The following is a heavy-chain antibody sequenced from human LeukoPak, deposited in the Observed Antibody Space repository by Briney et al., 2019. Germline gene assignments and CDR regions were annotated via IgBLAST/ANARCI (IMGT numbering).Heavy chain of an antibody. CDR1: GYTFTGYY. Sequence: ASVKVSCKASGYTFTGYYMHWVRQAPGQGLEWMGWMNPNSGNTGYAQKFQGRVTMTRNTSISTAYMELSSLRSEDTAVYYCASGTLDAFDIWGQGTMVTVSS. V-gene: IGHV1-8*02. CDR2: MNPNSGNT. J-gene: IGHJ3*02. CDR3: ASGTLDAFDI.